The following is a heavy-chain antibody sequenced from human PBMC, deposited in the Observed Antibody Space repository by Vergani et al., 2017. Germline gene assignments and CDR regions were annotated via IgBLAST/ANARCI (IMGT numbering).Heavy chain of an antibody. D-gene: IGHD3-16*02. Sequence: QVQLQEWGAGLLKTSETLSLTCGVSGRSFSDYYWSWIRQAPGRGLEWIGEVNHGGSTNYTPSLKSLVSISVDTSKNQFSLQLTSVTAADSPLYFCASIARAPTRRNPPPDYWCQGILVTVSS. V-gene: IGHV4-34*01. CDR1: GRSFSDYY. J-gene: IGHJ4*02. CDR2: VNHGGST. CDR3: ASIARAPTRRNPPPDY.